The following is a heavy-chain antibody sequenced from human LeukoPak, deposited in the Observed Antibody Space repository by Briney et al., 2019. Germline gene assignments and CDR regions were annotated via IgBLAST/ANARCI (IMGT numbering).Heavy chain of an antibody. J-gene: IGHJ6*02. CDR1: GYTFTNYY. CDR2: ISAYNGNT. D-gene: IGHD5-24*01. V-gene: IGHV1-18*04. CDR3: ARDGYRLYYYYGMDV. Sequence: ASVKVSCKASGYTFTNYYIHWVRQAPGQGLEWMGWISAYNGNTNYAQKLQGRVTMTTDTSTSTAYMELRSLRSDGTAVYYCARDGYRLYYYYGMDVWGQGTTVTVSS.